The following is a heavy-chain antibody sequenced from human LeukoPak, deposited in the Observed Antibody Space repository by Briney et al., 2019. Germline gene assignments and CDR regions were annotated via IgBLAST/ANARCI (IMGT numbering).Heavy chain of an antibody. V-gene: IGHV3-23*01. CDR1: GFTFSSYG. J-gene: IGHJ4*02. CDR3: AKVLSSGWPYYFDY. Sequence: QAGGSLRLSCAASGFTFSSYGMSWVRQAPGKGLEWVSAISGSGGSTYYADSVKGRFTISRDNSKNTLYLQMNSLRAEDTAVYYCAKVLSSGWPYYFDYWGQGTLVTVSS. CDR2: ISGSGGST. D-gene: IGHD6-19*01.